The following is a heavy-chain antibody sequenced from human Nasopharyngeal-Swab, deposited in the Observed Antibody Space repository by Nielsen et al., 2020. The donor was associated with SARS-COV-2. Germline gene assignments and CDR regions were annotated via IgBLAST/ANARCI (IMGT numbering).Heavy chain of an antibody. J-gene: IGHJ4*02. Sequence: GESLKISCAASGFTFSSYAMSWVRQAPGKGLEWVSAISGSGGSTYYADSVKGRFTISRDNSKNTLYLQMNSLRAEDTALYYCTTDFYFDYWGQGTLVTVSS. CDR2: ISGSGGST. CDR1: GFTFSSYA. CDR3: TTDFYFDY. V-gene: IGHV3-23*01.